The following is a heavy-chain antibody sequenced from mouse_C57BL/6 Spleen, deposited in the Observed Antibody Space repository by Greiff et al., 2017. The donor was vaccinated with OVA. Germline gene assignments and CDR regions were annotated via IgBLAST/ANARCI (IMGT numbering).Heavy chain of an antibody. CDR2: INPYNGGT. J-gene: IGHJ4*01. CDR1: GYTFTDYY. CDR3: AREKGYAMDY. Sequence: EVMLVESGPVLVKPGASVKMSCKASGYTFTDYYMNWVKQSHGKSLEWIGVINPYNGGTSYNQKFKGKATLTVDKSSSTAYMELNSLTSEDSAVYYCAREKGYAMDYWGQGTSVTVSS. V-gene: IGHV1-19*01.